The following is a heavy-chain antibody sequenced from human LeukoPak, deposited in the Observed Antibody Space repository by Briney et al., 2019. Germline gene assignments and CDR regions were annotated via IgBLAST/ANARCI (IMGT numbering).Heavy chain of an antibody. D-gene: IGHD2-2*01. J-gene: IGHJ6*02. CDR1: GFTFSNFA. V-gene: IGHV3-30*18. CDR3: AKDLPAATIYYYYGMDV. Sequence: PGGSLRLSCAASGFTFSNFAMTWVRQAPGKGLEWVAVISYDGSNKYYADSVKGRFTISRDNSKNTLYLQMNSLRAEDTAVYYCAKDLPAATIYYYYGMDVWGQGTTVTVSS. CDR2: ISYDGSNK.